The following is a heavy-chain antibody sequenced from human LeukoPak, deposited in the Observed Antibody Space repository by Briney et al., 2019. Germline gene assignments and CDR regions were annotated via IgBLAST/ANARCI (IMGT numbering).Heavy chain of an antibody. CDR1: GGSFSSYY. CDR3: ARGGSFFRYYFDY. J-gene: IGHJ4*02. CDR2: IYYSGST. Sequence: SETLSLTCAVYGGSFSSYYWSWIRQPPGKGLEWIGYIYYSGSTNYNPSLKSRVTISVDTSKNQFSLKLSSVTAADTAVYYCARGGSFFRYYFDYWGQGTLVTVSS. D-gene: IGHD3-3*01. V-gene: IGHV4-59*01.